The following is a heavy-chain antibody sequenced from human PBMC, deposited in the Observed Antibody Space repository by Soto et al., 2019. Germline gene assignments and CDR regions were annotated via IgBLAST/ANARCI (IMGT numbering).Heavy chain of an antibody. CDR3: ARDQGSRGAEYFQH. CDR2: TYYRSKWYN. Sequence: SQTLSLTCATSGDSVSSNSAAWNWIRQSPSRGLEWLGRTYYRSKWYNDYAVSVKSRITINPDTSKNQFSLQLNSVTPEDTAVYYCARDQGSRGAEYFQHWGQGTLVTVSS. V-gene: IGHV6-1*01. J-gene: IGHJ1*01. D-gene: IGHD3-10*01. CDR1: GDSVSSNSAA.